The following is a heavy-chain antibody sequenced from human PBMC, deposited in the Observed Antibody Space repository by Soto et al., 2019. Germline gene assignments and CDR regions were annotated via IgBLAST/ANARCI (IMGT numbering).Heavy chain of an antibody. Sequence: VAVISYDGSNKYYADSVKGRFTISRDNSKNTLYLQMNSLRAEDTAVYYCARVSYPYDSSGVHDYWGQGTLVTVSS. CDR2: ISYDGSNK. D-gene: IGHD3-22*01. CDR3: ARVSYPYDSSGVHDY. J-gene: IGHJ4*02. V-gene: IGHV3-30-3*01.